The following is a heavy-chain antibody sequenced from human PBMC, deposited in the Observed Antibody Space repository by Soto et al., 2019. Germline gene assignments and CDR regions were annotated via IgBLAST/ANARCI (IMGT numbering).Heavy chain of an antibody. D-gene: IGHD6-19*01. CDR2: INHSGST. CDR1: GGSFSCYY. CDR3: ARAPFNSGWYYFDY. J-gene: IGHJ4*02. V-gene: IGHV4-34*01. Sequence: PSETLSLTCAVYGGSFSCYYWSWIRQPPGKGLEWIGEINHSGSTNYNPSLKSRVTISVDTSKNQFSLKLSSVTAADTAVYYCARAPFNSGWYYFDYWGQGTLVTVSS.